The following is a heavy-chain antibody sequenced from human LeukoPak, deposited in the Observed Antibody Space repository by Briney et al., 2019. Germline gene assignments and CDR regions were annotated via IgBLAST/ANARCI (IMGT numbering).Heavy chain of an antibody. D-gene: IGHD3-22*01. J-gene: IGHJ4*02. V-gene: IGHV3-33*01. CDR3: RCYDSSGYLTD. CDR1: GFTFSTYG. CDR2: IWYDGSNE. Sequence: GGSLRLSCTASGFTFSTYGMVWVRQAPGRGLEWVAVIWYDGSNENYADSVKGRFTISRDNSKSTLFLQMNSLRAEDTAVYYCRCYDSSGYLTDWGQGTLVTVSS.